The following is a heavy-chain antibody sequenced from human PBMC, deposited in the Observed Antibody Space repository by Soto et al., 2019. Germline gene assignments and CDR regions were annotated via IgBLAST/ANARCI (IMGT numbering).Heavy chain of an antibody. D-gene: IGHD2-8*01. Sequence: PSETLSLTCTVSGDSISSATHYWNWIRQHPGNGLEWIGYVSSIGNSYYSPSLKSRVFMSVDTSKNLFSLKLSSVTAADTAIYYRVGRLTSIYNYVDSWGPGTKITV. CDR3: VGRLTSIYNYVDS. J-gene: IGHJ4*02. V-gene: IGHV4-31*03. CDR1: GDSISSATHY. CDR2: VSSIGNS.